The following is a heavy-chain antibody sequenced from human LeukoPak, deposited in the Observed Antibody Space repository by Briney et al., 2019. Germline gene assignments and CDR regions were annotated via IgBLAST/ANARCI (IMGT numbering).Heavy chain of an antibody. CDR1: GGSFSGYY. J-gene: IGHJ4*02. V-gene: IGHV4-34*01. CDR3: ARFGKVATITFDY. Sequence: SETLSLTCAVYGGSFSGYYWSWIRQPPGKGLEWIGEINHSGSTNYNPSLKGRVTISVDTSKNQFSLKLSSVTAADTAVYYCARFGKVATITFDYWGQGTLVTVSS. CDR2: INHSGST. D-gene: IGHD5-12*01.